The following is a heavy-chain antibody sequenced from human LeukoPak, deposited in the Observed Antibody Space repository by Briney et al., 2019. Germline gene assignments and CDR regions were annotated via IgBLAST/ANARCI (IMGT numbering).Heavy chain of an antibody. V-gene: IGHV3-30*18. D-gene: IGHD7-27*01. CDR3: AKDLQTGDDVSLYYYYYGMDV. CDR1: GFTFSSYG. Sequence: GGSLRLSCAASGFTFSSYGIHWVRQAPGKGLGWVAVISYDGSNKYFADSVKGRFTISRDNSKNTLYLQMSSLRAEDTAVYYCAKDLQTGDDVSLYYYYYGMDVWGKGTTVTVSS. CDR2: ISYDGSNK. J-gene: IGHJ6*04.